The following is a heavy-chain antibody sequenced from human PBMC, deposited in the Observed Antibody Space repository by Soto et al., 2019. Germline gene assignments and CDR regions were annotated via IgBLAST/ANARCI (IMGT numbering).Heavy chain of an antibody. J-gene: IGHJ6*04. CDR1: GFSFSNYE. D-gene: IGHD6-13*01. Sequence: GRSLRLSCAASGFSFSNYEMNWVRQAPGKGLEWVSYISSSGSTIYYADSVRGRFTISRDNSKNSLYLQMNSLRAEDTALYYCARVKGVPAAGTDFYYYDLDGWGKGSTVAVAS. CDR2: ISSSGSTI. V-gene: IGHV3-48*03. CDR3: ARVKGVPAAGTDFYYYDLDG.